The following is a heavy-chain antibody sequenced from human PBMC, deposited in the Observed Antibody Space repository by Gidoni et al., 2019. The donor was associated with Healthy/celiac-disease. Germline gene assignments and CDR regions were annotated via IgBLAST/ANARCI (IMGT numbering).Heavy chain of an antibody. CDR1: GGSFSGYY. D-gene: IGHD6-6*01. Sequence: QMQLQQWGAGLLKPSETLSLTCAVYGGSFSGYYWSWIRQPPGKGLEWIGEINQSGSTNYNPSLKSRVTISVDTSKNQFSLKLSSVTAADTAVYYCARVRAARRTVDYWGQGTLVTVSS. J-gene: IGHJ4*02. CDR2: INQSGST. V-gene: IGHV4-34*01. CDR3: ARVRAARRTVDY.